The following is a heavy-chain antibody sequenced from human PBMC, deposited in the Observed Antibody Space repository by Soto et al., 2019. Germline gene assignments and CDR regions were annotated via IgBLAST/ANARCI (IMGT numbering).Heavy chain of an antibody. CDR3: ARVAGYYGSGSFDP. Sequence: ASVKVSCKASAYTFTSYAMHWVRQAPGQRLEWMGWINAGNGNTKYSQKFQGRVTITRDTSASTAYMELSSLRSEDTAVYYCARVAGYYGSGSFDPWGQGTLVTVSS. CDR1: AYTFTSYA. D-gene: IGHD3-10*01. J-gene: IGHJ5*02. CDR2: INAGNGNT. V-gene: IGHV1-3*01.